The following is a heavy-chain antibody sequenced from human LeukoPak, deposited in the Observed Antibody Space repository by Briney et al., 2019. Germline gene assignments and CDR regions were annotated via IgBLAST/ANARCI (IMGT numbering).Heavy chain of an antibody. CDR2: ISGSGGCT. V-gene: IGHV3-23*01. CDR3: ARYSVVRSSGRVLFDY. CDR1: GFTFSSYA. J-gene: IGHJ4*02. D-gene: IGHD3-10*01. Sequence: PGGSLRLSCAASGFTFSSYAMSWVRQAPGKGLEWVSAISGSGGCTYYADSVKGRFTISRDNSKNTLYLQMNSLRAEDTAVYYCARYSVVRSSGRVLFDYWGQGTLVTVSS.